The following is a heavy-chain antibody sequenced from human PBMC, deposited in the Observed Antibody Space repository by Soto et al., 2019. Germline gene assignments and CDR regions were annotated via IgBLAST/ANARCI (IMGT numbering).Heavy chain of an antibody. J-gene: IGHJ2*01. CDR3: AIADYGGSTYCFFDF. CDR2: IYHSGST. V-gene: IGHV4-4*02. D-gene: IGHD4-17*01. Sequence: SETLSLTCAVSGGSISSSNWWSWVRQPPGKGLEWIGEIYHSGSTNYNPSLKSRVTISVDKSKNQFSLKLSSVTAADTAVYYCAIADYGGSTYCFFDFRGRGTLVTVSS. CDR1: GGSISSSNW.